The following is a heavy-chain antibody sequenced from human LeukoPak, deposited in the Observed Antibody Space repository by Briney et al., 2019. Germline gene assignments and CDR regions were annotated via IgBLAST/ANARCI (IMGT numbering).Heavy chain of an antibody. CDR3: ARADFWSGYLYYFDY. J-gene: IGHJ4*02. CDR2: IYHSGST. V-gene: IGHV4-30-2*01. D-gene: IGHD3-3*01. CDR1: GGSISSGGYS. Sequence: SQTLSLTCAVSGGSISSGGYSWSWIRQPPGKGLERIGYIYHSGSTYYNPSLKSRVTISVDRSKNQFSLKLSSVTAADTAVYYCARADFWSGYLYYFDYWGQGTLATVSS.